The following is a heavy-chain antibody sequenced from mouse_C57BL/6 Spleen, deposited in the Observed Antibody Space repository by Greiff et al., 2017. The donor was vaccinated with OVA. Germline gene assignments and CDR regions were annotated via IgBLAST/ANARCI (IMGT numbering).Heavy chain of an antibody. V-gene: IGHV14-2*01. J-gene: IGHJ3*01. Sequence: EVQLQQSGAELVKPGASVKLSCTASGFNFTDYYMPWVKQRTEQGLEWIGKIYPGDGDTKYTPKFKGKATITADTSSNTAYLQLSSLTSEDSAGYYCGRRGSFADWGKGTLVTVSA. CDR3: GRRGSFAD. CDR1: GFNFTDYY. CDR2: IYPGDGDT.